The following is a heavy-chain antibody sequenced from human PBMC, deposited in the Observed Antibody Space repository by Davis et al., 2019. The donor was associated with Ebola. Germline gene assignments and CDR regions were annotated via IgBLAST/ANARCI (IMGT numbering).Heavy chain of an antibody. V-gene: IGHV4-59*01. CDR2: IYHSGST. CDR3: ARGFGGVKGH. Sequence: MPGGSLRLSCTVSGGSISSYYWSWIRQPPGKGLEWIGEIYHSGSTNYNPSLKSRVTISVDTSKNQFSLKLSSVTAADTAVYYCARGFGGVKGHWGQGTLVTVSS. CDR1: GGSISSYY. D-gene: IGHD3-16*01. J-gene: IGHJ4*02.